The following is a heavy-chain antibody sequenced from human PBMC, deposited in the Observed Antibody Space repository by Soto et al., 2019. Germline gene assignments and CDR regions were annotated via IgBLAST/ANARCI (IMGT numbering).Heavy chain of an antibody. CDR3: ARGRGPAGELLYYFDY. Sequence: SVKVSCKASGGTFSSYAISWVRQAPGQGLEWMGGIIPIFGTANYAQKFQGRVTITADESTSTAYMELSSLRSEDTAVYYCARGRGPAGELLYYFDYWGQGTLVTVS. J-gene: IGHJ4*02. V-gene: IGHV1-69*13. CDR1: GGTFSSYA. D-gene: IGHD1-26*01. CDR2: IIPIFGTA.